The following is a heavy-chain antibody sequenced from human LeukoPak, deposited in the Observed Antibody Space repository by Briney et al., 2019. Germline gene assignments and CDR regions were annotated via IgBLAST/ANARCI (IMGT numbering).Heavy chain of an antibody. CDR2: IIPIFGTA. CDR3: ARDGKQQLLNWFDP. CDR1: GGTFSSYA. V-gene: IGHV1-69*06. J-gene: IGHJ5*02. Sequence: SVKVSCKASGGTFSSYAISWVRQAPGQGLEWMGGIIPIFGTANYAQKFQGRVTITADTSTSTAYMELSSLRSEDTAVYYCARDGKQQLLNWFDPWGQGTLVTVSS. D-gene: IGHD6-13*01.